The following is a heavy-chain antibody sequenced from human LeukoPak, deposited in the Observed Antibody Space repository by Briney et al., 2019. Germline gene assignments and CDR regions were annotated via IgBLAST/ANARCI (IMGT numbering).Heavy chain of an antibody. CDR2: ISYDGTNE. V-gene: IGHV3-30*03. J-gene: IGHJ5*02. CDR3: AREWGSGYAFGFDP. Sequence: GGSLRLSCTVSGFTFSSYGMHWVRQAPGKGLEWVALISYDGTNEYYSDSVKGRFTISRDNSKNTLYLQINSLRPEDTAVYYCAREWGSGYAFGFDPWGQGTLVTVSS. D-gene: IGHD5-12*01. CDR1: GFTFSSYG.